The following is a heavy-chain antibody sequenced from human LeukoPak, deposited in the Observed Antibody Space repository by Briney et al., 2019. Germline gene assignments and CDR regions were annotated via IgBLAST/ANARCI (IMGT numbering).Heavy chain of an antibody. V-gene: IGHV1-2*06. J-gene: IGHJ4*02. Sequence: ASVKVSCKASGYTFTGYYMHWVRQAPGQGLECMGRINPNSGGTNYAQKFQGRVTMTRDTSISTAYMELSRLRSDDTAVYYCARVEPGYGDYGFYFDYWGQGTLVTVSS. CDR3: ARVEPGYGDYGFYFDY. CDR1: GYTFTGYY. D-gene: IGHD4-17*01. CDR2: INPNSGGT.